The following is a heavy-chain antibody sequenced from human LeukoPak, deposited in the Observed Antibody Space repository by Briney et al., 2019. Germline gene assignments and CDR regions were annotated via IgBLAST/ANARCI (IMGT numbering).Heavy chain of an antibody. CDR1: GFTFSTYA. D-gene: IGHD6-13*01. CDR2: IKQDGSDK. Sequence: PGGSLRLSCAASGFTFSTYAMHWVRQAPGKGLEWVGNIKQDGSDKNYMDSVKGRFTISRDNTKNSVYLQMSSLRAEDTAVYYCARDSSSWYIDYWGQGTLVTVSS. J-gene: IGHJ4*02. CDR3: ARDSSSWYIDY. V-gene: IGHV3-7*03.